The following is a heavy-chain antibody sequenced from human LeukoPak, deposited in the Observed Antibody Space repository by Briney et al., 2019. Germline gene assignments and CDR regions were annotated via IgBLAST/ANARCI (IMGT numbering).Heavy chain of an antibody. CDR1: GFGFSVYW. CDR3: ARVPTNSYGFRQ. CDR2: INEDGTSA. V-gene: IGHV3-74*01. Sequence: GGSLRLSCAASGFGFSVYWMHWVRHAPGKGLVWVAHINEDGTSAIHADSVKGRFTISRDNAKNTLYLQMNSLTVEATAVYYCARVPTNSYGFRQWGQGSLVTVSS. J-gene: IGHJ1*01. D-gene: IGHD5-18*01.